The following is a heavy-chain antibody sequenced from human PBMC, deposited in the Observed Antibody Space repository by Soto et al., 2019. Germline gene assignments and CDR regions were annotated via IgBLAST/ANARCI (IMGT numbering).Heavy chain of an antibody. J-gene: IGHJ5*02. D-gene: IGHD3-3*01. CDR2: IYYSGST. CDR1: GGSISSYY. V-gene: IGHV4-59*08. CDR3: ARQEGNTIFGVVSGDHGWFDP. Sequence: SETLSLTCTVSGGSISSYYWSWIRQPPGKGLEWIGYIYYSGSTNYNPSLKSRVTISVDTSKNQFSLKLSSVTAADTAVYYCARQEGNTIFGVVSGDHGWFDPWGQGTLVTVSS.